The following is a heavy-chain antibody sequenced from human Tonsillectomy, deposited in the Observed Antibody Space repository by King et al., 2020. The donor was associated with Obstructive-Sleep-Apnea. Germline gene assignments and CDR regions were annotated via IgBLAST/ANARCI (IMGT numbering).Heavy chain of an antibody. CDR2: IYHSGST. J-gene: IGHJ6*02. V-gene: IGHV4-4*02. CDR1: GGSISSSNW. CDR3: ARVQDIVVVPAAMNGMDV. Sequence: QLQESGPGLVKPSGTLYLTCAVSGGSISSSNWWSWVRQPPGQGLEGIGEIYHSGSTNYNPPLKSRVTISVDKPKNHVSLKLSPVTAADTAVYYCARVQDIVVVPAAMNGMDVWGQGTTVTVSS. D-gene: IGHD2-2*01.